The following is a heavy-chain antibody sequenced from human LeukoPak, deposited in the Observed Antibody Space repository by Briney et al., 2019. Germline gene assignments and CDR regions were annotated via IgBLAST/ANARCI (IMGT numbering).Heavy chain of an antibody. CDR1: GFTFSDYW. Sequence: GGSLRPSCAASGFTFSDYWIHWVRQAPGKGLVWVSRINTDGNTINYADSVKGRFTISRDNAKNTLYLQMNSLRAEDTAVYYCARARVGYYRFDYWGQGTLVTVSS. CDR3: ARARVGYYRFDY. CDR2: INTDGNTI. J-gene: IGHJ4*02. D-gene: IGHD1-26*01. V-gene: IGHV3-74*01.